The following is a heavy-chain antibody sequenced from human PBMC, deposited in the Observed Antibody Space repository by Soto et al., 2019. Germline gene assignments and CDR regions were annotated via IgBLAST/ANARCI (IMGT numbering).Heavy chain of an antibody. V-gene: IGHV3-7*05. CDR3: AIDVSPGSSGYSLDAFDI. Sequence: EVQLVESGGGLVQPGGSLRLSCAASGFTFGNYWMTWVRQAPGKGLEWVANIKGDGSAKSYLDSVRGRFTVSRDNAENSLVLQMHILRAEDTALYYWAIDVSPGSSGYSLDAFDIWGQGTMVTVS. CDR2: IKGDGSAK. J-gene: IGHJ3*02. CDR1: GFTFGNYW. D-gene: IGHD6-25*01.